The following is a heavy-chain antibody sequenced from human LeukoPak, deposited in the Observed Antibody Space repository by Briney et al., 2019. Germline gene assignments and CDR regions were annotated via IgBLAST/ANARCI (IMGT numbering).Heavy chain of an antibody. J-gene: IGHJ4*02. D-gene: IGHD5-18*01. CDR1: GYTFTSYG. Sequence: ASVKVSCKASGYTFTSYGISWVRQAPGQGLEWMGWISAYNGNTNYAQKLQGRVTVTTDTSTSTAYMELRSLRSDDTAVYYCARDSTRYRYGSGGYWGQGTLVTVSS. V-gene: IGHV1-18*04. CDR3: ARDSTRYRYGSGGY. CDR2: ISAYNGNT.